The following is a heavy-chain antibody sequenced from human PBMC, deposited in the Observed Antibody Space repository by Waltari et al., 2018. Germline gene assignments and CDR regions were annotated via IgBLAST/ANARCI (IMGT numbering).Heavy chain of an antibody. CDR2: IYYSGST. D-gene: IGHD3-22*01. CDR1: GGSISSYY. V-gene: IGHV4-59*08. CDR3: ARLVYDSSGYFLDYYYYYGMDV. Sequence: QVQLQESGPGLVKPSETLSLTCTVSGGSISSYYWSWIRQPPGQGLEWSGYIYYSGSTNYNPSLKSRVTISVDTSKNQFSLKLSSVTAADTAVYYCARLVYDSSGYFLDYYYYYGMDVWGQGTTVTVSS. J-gene: IGHJ6*02.